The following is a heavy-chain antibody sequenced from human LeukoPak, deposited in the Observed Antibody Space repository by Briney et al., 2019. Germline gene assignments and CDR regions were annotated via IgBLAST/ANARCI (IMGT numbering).Heavy chain of an antibody. D-gene: IGHD1-26*01. J-gene: IGHJ6*03. CDR3: VTPRSWELSDMAV. V-gene: IGHV4-38-2*02. CDR1: GYSITTNYY. CDR2: VYHNGET. Sequence: SETLSLTCTVSGYSITTNYYWAWIRQSPGTGLEWIGSVYHNGETYYNPSLKSRVIISVDTSKNESSLRLTSVTAADTAVYYCVTPRSWELSDMAVWGKGTTVIVSS.